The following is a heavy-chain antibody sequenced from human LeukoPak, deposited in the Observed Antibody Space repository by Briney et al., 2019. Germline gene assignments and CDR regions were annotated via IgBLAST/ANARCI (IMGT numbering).Heavy chain of an antibody. CDR1: GGSISSSSYY. D-gene: IGHD6-25*01. Sequence: SETLSLTCTVSGGSISSSSYYWGWIRQPPGKGLEWIGSIYYSGSTYYNPSLKSRVTISVDTSKNQFSLKLSSVSAADTAVYYCTAGRSDYFDFWGQGTLVTVSS. J-gene: IGHJ4*02. V-gene: IGHV4-39*01. CDR3: TAGRSDYFDF. CDR2: IYYSGST.